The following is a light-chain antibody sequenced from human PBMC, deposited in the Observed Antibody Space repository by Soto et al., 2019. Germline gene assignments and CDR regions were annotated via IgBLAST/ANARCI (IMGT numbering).Light chain of an antibody. J-gene: IGKJ5*01. Sequence: DIQMTQSPSTLSASVGDRVTITCRASQSIDSWLAWYQQKPGQAPTLLIYKASNLESGVPSRFSGSGSGTEFILTISSLQPDDFATYYCQQYKSYPITFGQGTRLDIK. CDR3: QQYKSYPIT. CDR1: QSIDSW. V-gene: IGKV1-5*03. CDR2: KAS.